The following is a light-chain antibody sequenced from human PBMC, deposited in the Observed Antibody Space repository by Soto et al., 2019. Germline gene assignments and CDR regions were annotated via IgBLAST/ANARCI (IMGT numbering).Light chain of an antibody. Sequence: QPVLTQTPSASGTPGQRVTISCSGSNSNIESNYVYWYQQFPRTAPKLLIYKDDQRPSGVPDRFSGSKSGASASLAISRLRSEDEADYYCALRDDRLSGDWVFGGGTKLTVL. V-gene: IGLV1-47*01. J-gene: IGLJ3*02. CDR1: NSNIESNY. CDR2: KDD. CDR3: ALRDDRLSGDWV.